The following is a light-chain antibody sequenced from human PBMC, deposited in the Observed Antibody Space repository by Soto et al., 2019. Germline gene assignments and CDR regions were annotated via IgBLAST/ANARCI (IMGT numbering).Light chain of an antibody. J-gene: IGLJ1*01. Sequence: QSALTQPASGSGSPGQSITISCTGTISDVGGYNYVSWYQQHPGKAPKLMIYEVSNRPSGVSNRYSGSKSGNTASLTISGLQAEDEADYYCSSYTSSSTLFVFGTGTTLTVL. CDR1: ISDVGGYNY. CDR2: EVS. V-gene: IGLV2-14*01. CDR3: SSYTSSSTLFV.